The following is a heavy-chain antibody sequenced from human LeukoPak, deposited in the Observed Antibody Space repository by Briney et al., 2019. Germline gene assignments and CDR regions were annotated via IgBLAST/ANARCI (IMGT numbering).Heavy chain of an antibody. D-gene: IGHD1-14*01. V-gene: IGHV3-30-3*01. J-gene: IGHJ6*02. CDR3: ARDRSYSYYYGMDV. CDR2: ISYDGSNK. Sequence: PGRSLRLSCAASGFTFSSYAMHWVRQAPGKGLEWVAVISYDGSNKYYADSVKGRFTISRDNSKNTLYLQMNSLRAEDTAVYYCARDRSYSYYYGMDVWGQGTTVTVSS. CDR1: GFTFSSYA.